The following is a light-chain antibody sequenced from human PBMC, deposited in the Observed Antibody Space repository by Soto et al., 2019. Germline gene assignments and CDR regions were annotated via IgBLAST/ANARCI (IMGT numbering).Light chain of an antibody. V-gene: IGKV1-6*01. CDR3: QQYNSYSKT. CDR2: AAS. CDR1: QGIRND. J-gene: IGKJ1*01. Sequence: AIKMTQSPSSLSAYVGDRVTITCRASQGIRNDLGWYQQKPGKAPKLLIYAASSLQSGVPSRFSGSGSGTDFTLTISSLQPDDFATYYCQQYNSYSKTFGQGTKVDI.